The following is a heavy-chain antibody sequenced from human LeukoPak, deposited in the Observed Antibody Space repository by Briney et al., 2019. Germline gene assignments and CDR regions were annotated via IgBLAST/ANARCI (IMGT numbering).Heavy chain of an antibody. V-gene: IGHV3-23*01. D-gene: IGHD1-26*01. CDR2: ISGSGGST. CDR1: GFTFSDRH. J-gene: IGHJ4*02. Sequence: GGSLRLSCAASGFTFSDRHMDWVRQAPGKGLEWVSAISGSGGSTYYADSVKGRFTISRDNSKNTLYLQMNSLRAEDTAVYYCAKDLDSGSYYGDYWGQGTLVTVSS. CDR3: AKDLDSGSYYGDY.